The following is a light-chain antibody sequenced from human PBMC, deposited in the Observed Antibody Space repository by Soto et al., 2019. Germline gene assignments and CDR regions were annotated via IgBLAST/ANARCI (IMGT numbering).Light chain of an antibody. CDR1: QSVSSY. CDR2: DAS. CDR3: QQRSNWPFT. J-gene: IGKJ5*01. V-gene: IGKV3-11*01. Sequence: EIVFTQSAATLSLSPRERATLSCRASQSVSSYLAWYQQKPGQAPRLLIYDASNRATGIPARFSGSGSGTDFTLTISSLEPEDFAVYYCQQRSNWPFTFGQGTRLEIK.